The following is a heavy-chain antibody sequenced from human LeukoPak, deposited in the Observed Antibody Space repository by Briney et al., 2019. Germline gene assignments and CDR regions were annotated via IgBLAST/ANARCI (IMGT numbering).Heavy chain of an antibody. CDR1: GGSISSYY. Sequence: SETLSLTCTVSGGSISSYYWSWIRQPPGKGLEWIGYIYYSGSTNYNPSLKSRVTISVDTSKNQFSLKLSSVTAADTAAYYCARGDYDFWSGYYRSWFDPWGQGTLVTVSS. D-gene: IGHD3-3*01. V-gene: IGHV4-59*01. CDR3: ARGDYDFWSGYYRSWFDP. J-gene: IGHJ5*02. CDR2: IYYSGST.